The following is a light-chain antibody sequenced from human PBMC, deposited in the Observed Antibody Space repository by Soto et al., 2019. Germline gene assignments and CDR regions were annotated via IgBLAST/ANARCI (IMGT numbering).Light chain of an antibody. Sequence: EIVLTQSPATVPVSPGERVTLSCRASQSVSIDLAWYRRKPGQAPRLLIYGASTRATDIPPSFTGSGSGTEFTLTISSLQSEDIAVYYCQQYNKWPQTFGQGTKVDIK. CDR1: QSVSID. V-gene: IGKV3-15*01. CDR2: GAS. CDR3: QQYNKWPQT. J-gene: IGKJ1*01.